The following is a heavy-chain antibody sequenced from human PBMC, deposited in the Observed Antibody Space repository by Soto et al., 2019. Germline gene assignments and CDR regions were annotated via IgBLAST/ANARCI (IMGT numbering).Heavy chain of an antibody. CDR1: GFTFSSYG. CDR3: AKDKVPVVVTAPFDY. J-gene: IGHJ4*02. CDR2: ISYDGSNK. V-gene: IGHV3-30*18. D-gene: IGHD2-21*02. Sequence: QVQLVDSGGGVVQPGRSLRLSCAASGFTFSSYGMHWVRQAPGKGLEWVAVISYDGSNKYYADSVKGRFTVSRDKSKNTLYLQVNSLRAEDTAVYYCAKDKVPVVVTAPFDYWGQGTLVTVSS.